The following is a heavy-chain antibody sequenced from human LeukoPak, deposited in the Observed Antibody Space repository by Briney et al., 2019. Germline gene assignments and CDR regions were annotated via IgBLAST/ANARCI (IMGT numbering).Heavy chain of an antibody. CDR3: QGPVWDFDY. J-gene: IGHJ4*02. CDR2: IRYDGSNK. CDR1: GFTFRSYT. V-gene: IGHV3-30*02. Sequence: GGSLRLSCAASGFTFRSYTMSWVRQAPGKGLEWVAFIRYDGSNKYYADSVKGRFTISRDNSKNTLYLQMNSLRAEDTAVYYCQGPVWDFDYWGQGTLVTVSS. D-gene: IGHD3-16*01.